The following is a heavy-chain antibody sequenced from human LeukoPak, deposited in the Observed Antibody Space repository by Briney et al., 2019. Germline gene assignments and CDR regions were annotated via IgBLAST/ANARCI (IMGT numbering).Heavy chain of an antibody. D-gene: IGHD3-10*01. V-gene: IGHV1-2*02. CDR1: GYTFTGYY. Sequence: GASVKVSCKASGYTFTGYYMHWVRQAPGQGLEWMGWINPNSGGTNYAQKFQGRVTMTRDTSTSTAYMELSRLRSDDTAVYYCARVPPYYYGSGSYQYYYYYMDVWGKGTTVTISS. CDR3: ARVPPYYYGSGSYQYYYYYMDV. J-gene: IGHJ6*03. CDR2: INPNSGGT.